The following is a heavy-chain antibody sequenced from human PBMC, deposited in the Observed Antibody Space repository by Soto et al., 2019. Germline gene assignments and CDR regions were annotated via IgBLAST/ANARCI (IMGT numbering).Heavy chain of an antibody. V-gene: IGHV4-39*01. CDR1: GGSISSSSYY. D-gene: IGHD3-3*01. J-gene: IGHJ6*02. CDR2: IYYSGST. Sequence: QLQLQESGPGLVKPSETLSLTCTVSGGSISSSSYYWGWIRQPPGKGLEWIGSIYYSGSTYYNPSLKSRVTISVDTSKNQFSLKLSSVTAADTAVYYCARPTTIFVVVIGVDYYGMDVWGQGTTVTVSS. CDR3: ARPTTIFVVVIGVDYYGMDV.